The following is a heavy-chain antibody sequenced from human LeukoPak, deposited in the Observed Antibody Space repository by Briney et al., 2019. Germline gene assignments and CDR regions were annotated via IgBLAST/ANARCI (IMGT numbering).Heavy chain of an antibody. CDR1: GFTFSSYW. V-gene: IGHV3-74*01. CDR2: INSDGSST. J-gene: IGHJ6*02. D-gene: IGHD3-3*01. CDR3: ARDFSYDFWSGYAYHYYGMDV. Sequence: GGSLRLSCAASGFTFSSYWMHWVRQAPGKGLVWVSRINSDGSSTSYADSVKGRFTISRDNAKNTLYLQMNSLRAEDTAVYYCARDFSYDFWSGYAYHYYGMDVWGQGTTVTVSS.